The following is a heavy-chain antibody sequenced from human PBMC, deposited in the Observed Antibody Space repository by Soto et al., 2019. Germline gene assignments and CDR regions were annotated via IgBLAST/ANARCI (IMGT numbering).Heavy chain of an antibody. V-gene: IGHV4-30-2*01. CDR1: GGSISSGGYS. Sequence: PSETLSLTCTVSGGSISSGGYSWSWIRQPPGKGLEWIGYIYHSGSTYYNPSLKSRVTISVDRSKSQFSLKLSSVTAADTAVYYCARLIAAAGIEVSNWFDPWGQGTLVTVSS. CDR3: ARLIAAAGIEVSNWFDP. J-gene: IGHJ5*02. CDR2: IYHSGST. D-gene: IGHD6-13*01.